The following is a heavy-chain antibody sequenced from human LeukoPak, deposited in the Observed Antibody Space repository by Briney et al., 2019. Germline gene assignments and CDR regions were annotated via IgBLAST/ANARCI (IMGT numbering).Heavy chain of an antibody. Sequence: GGSLRLSCAASGFTFSSYGMHWVRQAPGKGLEWVAVISYDGSNKYYADPVKGRLTISRDNSKNTLYLQMNSLRAEDTAVYYCAKVSTGIAVEALDYWGQGTLVTVSS. CDR3: AKVSTGIAVEALDY. CDR2: ISYDGSNK. D-gene: IGHD6-19*01. CDR1: GFTFSSYG. V-gene: IGHV3-30*18. J-gene: IGHJ4*02.